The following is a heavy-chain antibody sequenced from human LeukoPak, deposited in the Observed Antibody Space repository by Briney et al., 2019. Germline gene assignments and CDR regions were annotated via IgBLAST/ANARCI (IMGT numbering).Heavy chain of an antibody. CDR3: ASAKPFGDYLI. V-gene: IGHV1-18*01. CDR1: GYTFTSYG. Sequence: ASVTVSCTASGYTFTSYGISWVRQAPGQGLEWMGWISAYNGNTNYAQKLQGRVTMTTDTSTSTAYMELRSLRSDDTAVYYCASAKPFGDYLIWGQGTLVTVSS. CDR2: ISAYNGNT. D-gene: IGHD4-17*01. J-gene: IGHJ4*02.